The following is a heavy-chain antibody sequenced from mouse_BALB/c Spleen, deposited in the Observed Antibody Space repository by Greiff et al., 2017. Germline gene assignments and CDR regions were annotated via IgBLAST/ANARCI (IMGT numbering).Heavy chain of an antibody. CDR3: ARRGWLLRYFDV. CDR1: GFTFSSYT. Sequence: EVQVVESGGGLVQPGGSLKLSCAASGFTFSSYTMSWVRQTPEKRLEWVAYISNGGGSTYYPDTVKGRFTISRDNAKNTLYLQMSSLKSEDTAMYYCARRGWLLRYFDVWGAGTTVTVSS. D-gene: IGHD2-3*01. V-gene: IGHV5-12-2*01. CDR2: ISNGGGST. J-gene: IGHJ1*01.